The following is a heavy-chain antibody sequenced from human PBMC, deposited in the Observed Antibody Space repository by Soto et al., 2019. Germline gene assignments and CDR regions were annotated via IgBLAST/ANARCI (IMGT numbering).Heavy chain of an antibody. Sequence: GGSLRLSCAASGFTFSSYAMSWVRQAPGKGLEWVSAISGSGGSTYYADSVKGRFTIPRDNSKNTLYLQMNSLRAEDTAVYYCAKVRGEYSSSSLRAGYMDVWGKGTTVTVSS. CDR2: ISGSGGST. CDR1: GFTFSSYA. V-gene: IGHV3-23*01. D-gene: IGHD6-6*01. J-gene: IGHJ6*03. CDR3: AKVRGEYSSSSLRAGYMDV.